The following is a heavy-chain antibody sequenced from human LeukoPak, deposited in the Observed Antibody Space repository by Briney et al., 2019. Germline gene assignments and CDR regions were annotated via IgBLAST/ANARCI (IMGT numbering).Heavy chain of an antibody. CDR1: GGTFSSYA. V-gene: IGHV1-69*13. CDR3: ARGQRYFDWSHYYYYGMDV. CDR2: IIPIFGTA. J-gene: IGHJ6*02. D-gene: IGHD3-9*01. Sequence: ASVKVSCKASGGTFSSYAISWVRRAPGQGLEWMGGIIPIFGTANYAQKFQGRVTITADESTSTAYMELSSLRSEDTAVYYCARGQRYFDWSHYYYYGMDVWGQGTTVTVSS.